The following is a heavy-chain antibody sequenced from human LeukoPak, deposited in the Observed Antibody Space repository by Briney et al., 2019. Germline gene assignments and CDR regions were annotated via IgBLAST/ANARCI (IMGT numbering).Heavy chain of an antibody. D-gene: IGHD2-15*01. Sequence: GGSLRLSCAASGFTFSSYWTSWVRQAPGKGLEGVANIKQDGSERYYVDSVKGRFTISRDNAKNSLYLQMNSLRAVDTAVYYCARGPSGGNGFSYWGLGTLVTVSS. CDR3: ARGPSGGNGFSY. V-gene: IGHV3-7*04. CDR2: IKQDGSER. CDR1: GFTFSSYW. J-gene: IGHJ4*02.